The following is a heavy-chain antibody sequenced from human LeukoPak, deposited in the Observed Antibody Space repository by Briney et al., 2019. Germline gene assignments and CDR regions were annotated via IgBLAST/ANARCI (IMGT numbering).Heavy chain of an antibody. V-gene: IGHV1-18*01. CDR1: GYTFTSYG. CDR3: ARWVPYCSGGSCYSVEPYYYYGMDV. D-gene: IGHD2-15*01. Sequence: ASVKVSCKASGYTFTSYGISWVRQAPGQGLEWMGWISAYNANTNYAQKLQGRVTMTTDTSTSTAYMELRSLRSDDTAVYYCARWVPYCSGGSCYSVEPYYYYGMDVWGQGTTVTVSS. J-gene: IGHJ6*02. CDR2: ISAYNANT.